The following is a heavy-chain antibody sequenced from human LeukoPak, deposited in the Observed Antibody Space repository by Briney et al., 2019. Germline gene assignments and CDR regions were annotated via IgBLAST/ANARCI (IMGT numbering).Heavy chain of an antibody. D-gene: IGHD3-22*01. CDR2: IFYSGST. Sequence: SETLFLTCTVSSGSISTSNYYWGWVRQPPGKALEWIGNIFYSGSTYYNPSLKSRVTISVDTSKNQFSLKLSSVTAADTAVYYCARGWLFLRGAFDIWGQGTMVTVSS. V-gene: IGHV4-39*07. J-gene: IGHJ3*02. CDR3: ARGWLFLRGAFDI. CDR1: SGSISTSNYY.